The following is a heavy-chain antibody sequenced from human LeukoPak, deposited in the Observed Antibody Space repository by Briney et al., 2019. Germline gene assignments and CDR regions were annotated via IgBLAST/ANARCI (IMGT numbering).Heavy chain of an antibody. CDR1: GFTFSSYS. CDR2: ISSSSSYI. Sequence: GGSLRLSCAASGFTFSSYSMNWVRQAPGKGLEWVSSISSSSSYIYYADSVKGRFTISRDNAKNSLYLQMNSLRAEDTAVYYCARDSPLTMVRGVGDYWGQGTLVTVSS. D-gene: IGHD3-10*01. J-gene: IGHJ4*02. CDR3: ARDSPLTMVRGVGDY. V-gene: IGHV3-21*01.